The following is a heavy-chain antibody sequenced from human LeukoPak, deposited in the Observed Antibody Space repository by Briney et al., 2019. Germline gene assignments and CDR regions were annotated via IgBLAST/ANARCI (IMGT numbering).Heavy chain of an antibody. CDR3: ARDPATTGWRGAFDI. CDR1: GGSFSGYY. D-gene: IGHD1-1*01. V-gene: IGHV4-34*01. Sequence: SETLSLTCVVSGGSFSGYYWSWIRQPPGKGLEWIGEINHSGSTNYNPSLKSRVTISLDTSKNQFSLQLNSVTPEDTAVYYCARDPATTGWRGAFDIWGQGTMVTVSS. J-gene: IGHJ3*02. CDR2: INHSGST.